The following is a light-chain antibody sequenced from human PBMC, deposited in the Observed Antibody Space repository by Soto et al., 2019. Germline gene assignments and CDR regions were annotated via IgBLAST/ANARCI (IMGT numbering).Light chain of an antibody. V-gene: IGKV2-28*01. CDR2: LGS. CDR1: QSLLYSNGYNY. J-gene: IGKJ5*01. Sequence: DIVMTQSPLSLPVTPGEPASISSMASQSLLYSNGYNYFDWYLQKPGQSPQLLIYLGSNRDSGVPARFSGSGSGTDFALKISRVEAEDVGVYYCMQGTHWPITFGQGTRLEIK. CDR3: MQGTHWPIT.